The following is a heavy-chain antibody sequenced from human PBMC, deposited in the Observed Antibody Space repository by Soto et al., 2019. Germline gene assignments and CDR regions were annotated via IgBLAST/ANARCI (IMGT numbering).Heavy chain of an antibody. CDR2: MYNTGST. Sequence: SETLSLTCTVSGGSISGYYWSWIRQPPGKGLEWIGYMYNTGSTVYNPSFKSRVTISVDTSKNQFSLKLNSVTAADTAVYYCARDQSFDRSYYYGIDVWGQGTTVTVSS. CDR1: GGSISGYY. CDR3: ARDQSFDRSYYYGIDV. V-gene: IGHV4-59*01. J-gene: IGHJ6*02. D-gene: IGHD3-22*01.